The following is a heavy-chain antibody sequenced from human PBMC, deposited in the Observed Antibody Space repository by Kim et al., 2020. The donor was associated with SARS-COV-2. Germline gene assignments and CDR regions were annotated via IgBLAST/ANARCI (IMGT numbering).Heavy chain of an antibody. CDR2: IYTSGST. CDR1: GGSISSYY. Sequence: SETLSLTCTVSGGSISSYYWSWIRQPAGKGLEWIGRIYTSGSTNYNPSLKSRVTMSVDTSKNQFSLKLSSVTAADTAVYYCARSYCSSTSCYLSPPGWFDPWGQGTLVTVSS. D-gene: IGHD2-2*01. V-gene: IGHV4-4*07. J-gene: IGHJ5*02. CDR3: ARSYCSSTSCYLSPPGWFDP.